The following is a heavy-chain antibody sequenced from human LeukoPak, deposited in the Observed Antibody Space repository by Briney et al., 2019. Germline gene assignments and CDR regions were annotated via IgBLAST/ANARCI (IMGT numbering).Heavy chain of an antibody. CDR2: ISAYNGKT. J-gene: IGHJ5*02. CDR3: ARDSSGSYYSRNWFDP. CDR1: VYTFTSYV. Sequence: SVRVSCKASVYTFTSYVISWVGQAPGQGLEWMGWISAYNGKTKYAQKLQGRVTMTTGTPTSTAYMELRSLRSDDPAVYYCARDSSGSYYSRNWFDPWGQGTLVTVSS. V-gene: IGHV1-18*01. D-gene: IGHD1-26*01.